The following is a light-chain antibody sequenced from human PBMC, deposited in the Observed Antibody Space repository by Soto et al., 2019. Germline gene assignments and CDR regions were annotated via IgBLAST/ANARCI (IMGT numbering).Light chain of an antibody. V-gene: IGKV3-15*01. Sequence: EIVLTQSPCTLSVSHADRLTLSSGASQSVDINLAWYQQRAGQAPRLLVYGASTKATDMPGRFSGRGSGTEFTLTINNLQSEDFAVYYCQQYRNWPRTFGQGTKVDIK. J-gene: IGKJ1*01. CDR3: QQYRNWPRT. CDR1: QSVDIN. CDR2: GAS.